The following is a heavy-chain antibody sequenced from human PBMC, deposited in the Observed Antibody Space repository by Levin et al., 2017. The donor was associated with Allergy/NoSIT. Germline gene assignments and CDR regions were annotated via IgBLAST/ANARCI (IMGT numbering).Heavy chain of an antibody. D-gene: IGHD3-22*01. V-gene: IGHV3-30*18. CDR1: GFTFSSYG. CDR2: ISYDGSNK. J-gene: IGHJ3*02. Sequence: GGSLRLSCAASGFTFSSYGMHWVRQAPGKGLEWVAVISYDGSNKYYADSVKGRFTISRDNSKNTLYLQMNSLRAEDTAVYYCAKDPYYYDSSEWREMFAFDIWGQGTMVTVSS. CDR3: AKDPYYYDSSEWREMFAFDI.